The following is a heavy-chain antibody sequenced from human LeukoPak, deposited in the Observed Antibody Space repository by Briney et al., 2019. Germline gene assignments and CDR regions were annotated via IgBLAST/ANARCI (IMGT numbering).Heavy chain of an antibody. CDR1: GGSFSGYY. CDR3: ARGRLRYFDWSPFDS. CDR2: INHSGST. V-gene: IGHV4-34*01. Sequence: SETLSLTCAVYGGSFSGYYWSWIRQPPGKGLEWIGEINHSGSTNYNPSLKSRVTISVDTSKNQFSLKLSSVTAADTAVYYCARGRLRYFDWSPFDSWGQGTLVTVSS. J-gene: IGHJ4*02. D-gene: IGHD3-9*01.